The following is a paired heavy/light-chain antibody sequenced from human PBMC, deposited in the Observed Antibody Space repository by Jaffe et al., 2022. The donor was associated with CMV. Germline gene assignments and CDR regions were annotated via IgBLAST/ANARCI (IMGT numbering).Light chain of an antibody. Sequence: DIQMTQSPSFLSASVGDRVTITCRASQGISNYLAWYQQKPGKVPKLLIYAASTLQSGVPSRFSGSGSGTDFTLTISSLQPEDVATYYCLNYNSALGTFGQGTKVEIK. J-gene: IGKJ1*01. V-gene: IGKV1-27*01. CDR2: AAS. CDR1: QGISNY. CDR3: LNYNSALGT.
Heavy chain of an antibody. D-gene: IGHD2-15*01. V-gene: IGHV5-51*01. CDR2: IYPGDSDT. Sequence: EVQLVQSGAEVKKPGESLKISCRGSGYSFTDYWIGWVRQMPGKGLEWMGIIYPGDSDTRYSPSFQGQVTISADKSISTAYLQWSSLKASDTAMYYCARQYCSGGSCYPAMFDYWGQGTLITVSS. CDR1: GYSFTDYW. J-gene: IGHJ4*02. CDR3: ARQYCSGGSCYPAMFDY.